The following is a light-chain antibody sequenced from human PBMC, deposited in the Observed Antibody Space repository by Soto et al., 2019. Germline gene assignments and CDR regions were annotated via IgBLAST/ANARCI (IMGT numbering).Light chain of an antibody. Sequence: SALTQPASVSASPGQSITISCTGSSSDINSYKFVSWYQVLPGKAPQLSIYEDDYRPPEISSRFSASKSGNTASLTISGVQLEDDSHYFCCSYTKANTWVFGGGTQLTVL. CDR1: SSDINSYKF. V-gene: IGLV2-14*01. J-gene: IGLJ3*02. CDR2: EDD. CDR3: CSYTKANTWV.